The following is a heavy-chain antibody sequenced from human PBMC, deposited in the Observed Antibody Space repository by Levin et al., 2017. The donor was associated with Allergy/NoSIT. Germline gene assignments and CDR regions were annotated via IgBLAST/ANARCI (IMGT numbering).Heavy chain of an antibody. D-gene: IGHD4-17*01. CDR3: ARVPDDYGDFFAFDI. J-gene: IGHJ3*02. CDR2: IIPIFGTA. CDR1: GGTFSSYA. V-gene: IGHV1-69*06. Sequence: PGESLKISCKASGGTFSSYAISWVRQAPGQGLEWMGGIIPIFGTANYAQKFQGRVTITADKSTSTAYMELSSLRSEDTAVYYCARVPDDYGDFFAFDIWGQGTMVTVSS.